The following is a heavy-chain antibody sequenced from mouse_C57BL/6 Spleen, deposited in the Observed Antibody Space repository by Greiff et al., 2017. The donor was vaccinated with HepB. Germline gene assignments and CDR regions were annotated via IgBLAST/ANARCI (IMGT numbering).Heavy chain of an antibody. CDR2: ISTYYGDA. CDR3: VKRGYYGSSYWYFDV. J-gene: IGHJ1*03. D-gene: IGHD1-1*01. Sequence: VKLQESGPELVRPGVSVKISCKGSGYTFTDYAMHWVKQSHAKSLEWIGVISTYYGDASYNQKFKDKATMTVDKSSSTAYMELARLTSEDSAVYYCVKRGYYGSSYWYFDVWGTGTTVTVSS. V-gene: IGHV1-67*01. CDR1: GYTFTDYA.